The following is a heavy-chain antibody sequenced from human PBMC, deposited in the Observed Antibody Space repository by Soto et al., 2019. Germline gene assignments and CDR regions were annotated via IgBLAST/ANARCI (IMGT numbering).Heavy chain of an antibody. J-gene: IGHJ4*02. V-gene: IGHV4-39*01. Sequence: QLQLQESGPGLVKPSETLSLTCTVSGGSISSSSYYWGWIRQPPGKGLEWIGSIYYSGSTYYNPSLKRRVTLSVDTSKNQFSLKLSSVTGADTAVYFCARHDAGPGVTLDYWGQGTLVTVSS. CDR2: IYYSGST. D-gene: IGHD3-10*01. CDR3: ARHDAGPGVTLDY. CDR1: GGSISSSSYY.